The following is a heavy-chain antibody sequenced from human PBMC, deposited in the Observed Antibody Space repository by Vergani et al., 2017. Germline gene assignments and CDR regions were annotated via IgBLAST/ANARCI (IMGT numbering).Heavy chain of an antibody. V-gene: IGHV3-11*06. CDR3: ARGYTAAVDY. J-gene: IGHJ4*02. CDR1: GFSFSDYY. CDR2: ISSSSSYT. D-gene: IGHD5-18*01. Sequence: QVQLVESGGGLVKPGGSRRLSCAASGFSFSDYYMSWIRQAPGKGLEWVSYISSSSSYTNFADSVKGRFTISRDNATNSLYLQMNSLRVEDTAVYYCARGYTAAVDYWGQGTLVTVSS.